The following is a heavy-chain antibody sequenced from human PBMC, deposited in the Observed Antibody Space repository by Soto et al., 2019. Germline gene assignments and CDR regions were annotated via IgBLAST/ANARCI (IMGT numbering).Heavy chain of an antibody. D-gene: IGHD3-10*01. Sequence: EVQLVESGGGLVKPGESLRLSCAASGFTFSNAWMTWVRQAPGKGLEWVGRIKSKTDGWSTDYAAPVKGRFAISRDDSRNTLYLQMNRLKSEDAGVFYCCTDRGRYWGQGTLVTVFS. CDR3: CTDRGRY. V-gene: IGHV3-15*01. CDR2: IKSKTDGWST. J-gene: IGHJ4*02. CDR1: GFTFSNAW.